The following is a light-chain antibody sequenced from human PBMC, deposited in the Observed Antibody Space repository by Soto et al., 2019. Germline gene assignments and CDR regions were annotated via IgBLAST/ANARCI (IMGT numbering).Light chain of an antibody. V-gene: IGKV1-5*01. Sequence: DIQMTQSPSTLSASVGDRVTITCRASQSISSWLAWYRQKPGKAPKLLIYDASTLESGVPSRFSGSGSGKDFTLTISNLQPDDFATYNCQQYNSYSGTIGGGTKVGIK. CDR2: DAS. J-gene: IGKJ4*01. CDR1: QSISSW. CDR3: QQYNSYSGT.